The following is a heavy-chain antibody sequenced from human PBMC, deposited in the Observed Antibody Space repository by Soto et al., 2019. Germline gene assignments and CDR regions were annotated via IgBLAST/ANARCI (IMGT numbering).Heavy chain of an antibody. J-gene: IGHJ4*02. CDR3: ARQQQWLVSGDYFDY. V-gene: IGHV4-39*01. CDR2: IYYSGST. Sequence: SETLSLTCTVSGGSISSSSYYWGWIRQPPGKGLEWIGSIYYSGSTYYNPSLKSRVTISVDASKNQFSLKLSSVTAADTAVYYCARQQQWLVSGDYFDYWGQGTLVTVSS. CDR1: GGSISSSSYY. D-gene: IGHD6-19*01.